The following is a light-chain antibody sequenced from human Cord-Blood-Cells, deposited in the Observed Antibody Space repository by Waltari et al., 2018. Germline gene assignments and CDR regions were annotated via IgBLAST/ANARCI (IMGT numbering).Light chain of an antibody. CDR1: QSISSY. CDR3: QQRYSTPWT. Sequence: DIQMTQSPSSLSASVGDRVTITCRASQSISSYLNWYQQKPGKAPNLLIYAASSLQSGVPSRFSGSGSGTDVTLTISSLQPEDFATYYCQQRYSTPWTFGQGTKVEIK. V-gene: IGKV1-39*01. J-gene: IGKJ1*01. CDR2: AAS.